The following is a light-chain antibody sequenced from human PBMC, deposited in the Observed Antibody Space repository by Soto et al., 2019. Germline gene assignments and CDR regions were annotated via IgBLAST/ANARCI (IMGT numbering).Light chain of an antibody. CDR1: SSDVGGYNL. J-gene: IGLJ1*01. Sequence: QSVLTQPASVSGSLGQAITISCTGTSSDVGGYNLVSWYQQHPGKAPKLMIYEVTKRPSGVSNRFSASKSGDTASLTISGLQAEDEADYYCCSYAGTSSYAFGNGTKVTV. CDR2: EVT. V-gene: IGLV2-23*02. CDR3: CSYAGTSSYA.